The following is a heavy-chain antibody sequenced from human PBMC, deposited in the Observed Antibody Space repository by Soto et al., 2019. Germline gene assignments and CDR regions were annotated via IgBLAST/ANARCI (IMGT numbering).Heavy chain of an antibody. J-gene: IGHJ5*02. Sequence: SGDVSCQACAGTFSSYTISWVRQAPGQGLEWMGRIIPILGIANYAQKFQGRVTITADKSTSTAYMELSSLRSEDTAVYYCARVIPYCGGDCYPKDNWFDPWGQGTLVTVSS. CDR1: AGTFSSYT. V-gene: IGHV1-69*02. CDR3: ARVIPYCGGDCYPKDNWFDP. CDR2: IIPILGIA. D-gene: IGHD2-21*02.